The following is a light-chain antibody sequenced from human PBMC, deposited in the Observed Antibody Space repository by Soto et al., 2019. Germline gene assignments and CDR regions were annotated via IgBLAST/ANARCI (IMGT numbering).Light chain of an antibody. CDR3: SSYTSSSPYV. CDR2: RNY. Sequence: QSVLSQSPSASGTPGQRVTISCSGSSSNIGSNYVFWYQQLPGTAPKVLIYRNYQRPSGVPDRFSGSKSGSSASLAISGLRSEDEADYHCSSYTSSSPYVFGTGTKLTVL. V-gene: IGLV1-47*01. CDR1: SSNIGSNY. J-gene: IGLJ1*01.